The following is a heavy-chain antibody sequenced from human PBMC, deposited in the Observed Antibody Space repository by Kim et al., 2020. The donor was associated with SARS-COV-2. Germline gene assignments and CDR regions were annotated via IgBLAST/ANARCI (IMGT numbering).Heavy chain of an antibody. CDR3: ARDYPGDNYDLDY. J-gene: IGHJ4*01. CDR2: ISYDGSNK. V-gene: IGHV3-30*04. D-gene: IGHD4-4*01. CDR1: GFTFSSYA. Sequence: GGSLRLSCAASGFTFSSYAMHWVRQAPGKGLEWVAVISYDGSNKYNADSVKGRFTISRDNSKNTLYLQMNSLRAEDTAVYYCARDYPGDNYDLDYWGHGILVTVSS.